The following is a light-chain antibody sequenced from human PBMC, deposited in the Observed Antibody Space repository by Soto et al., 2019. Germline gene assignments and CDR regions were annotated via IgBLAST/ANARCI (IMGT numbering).Light chain of an antibody. CDR3: SSFTSSNTLV. CDR1: SSDVGGYHY. CDR2: DVS. J-gene: IGLJ2*01. Sequence: QSALTQPASVSGFPGQPITISCTGTSSDVGGYHYVSWYQQHPGKAPQFIIYDVSNRPSGVSNRFSGSKSGSTASLTIFGLQAEDEADYYCSSFTSSNTLVFGGGTQLTVL. V-gene: IGLV2-14*03.